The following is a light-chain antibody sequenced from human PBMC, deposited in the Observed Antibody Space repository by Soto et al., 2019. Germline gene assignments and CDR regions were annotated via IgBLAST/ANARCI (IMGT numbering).Light chain of an antibody. J-gene: IGLJ1*01. CDR2: DVS. CDR1: SSDVGGYNY. V-gene: IGLV2-14*01. CDR3: SSYISSSTYV. Sequence: QSVLTQPASVSGSPGQSIAISCTGTSSDVGGYNYVSWYQQHPGKAPKLMVYDVSNRPSGVSNRFSGSKSGNPASLTISGLQAEDEADYYCSSYISSSTYVFGTGTKVTV.